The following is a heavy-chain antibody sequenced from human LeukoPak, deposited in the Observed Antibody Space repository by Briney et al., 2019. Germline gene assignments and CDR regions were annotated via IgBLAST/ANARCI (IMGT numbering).Heavy chain of an antibody. CDR2: IYHSGST. CDR1: GGSISSGGYS. Sequence: SETQSLTCAVSGGSISSGGYSWSWIRQPPGKGLEWIGYIYHSGSTYYNPSLKSRVTISVDRSKNQFSLKLSSVTAADTAVYYCARGGGSSSPFDYWGQGTLVTVSS. CDR3: ARGGGSSSPFDY. V-gene: IGHV4-30-2*01. J-gene: IGHJ4*02. D-gene: IGHD6-6*01.